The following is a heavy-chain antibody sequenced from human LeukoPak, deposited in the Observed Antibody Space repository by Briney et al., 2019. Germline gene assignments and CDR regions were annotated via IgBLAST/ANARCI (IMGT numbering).Heavy chain of an antibody. V-gene: IGHV1-24*01. Sequence: DSVKVSCKVPGYSLSELSMHWVRQAPGKGLEWLGGFDPEDGETIYAQKFQGRVILTEDTYTDTTYMELRSLRSEDTAVYYCATYQYIWKYFDYWGQGTLLTVSS. CDR1: GYSLSELS. CDR2: FDPEDGET. J-gene: IGHJ4*02. CDR3: ATYQYIWKYFDY. D-gene: IGHD1-1*01.